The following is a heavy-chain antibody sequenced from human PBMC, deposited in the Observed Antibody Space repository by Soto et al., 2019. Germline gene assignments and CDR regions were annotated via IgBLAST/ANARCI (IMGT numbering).Heavy chain of an antibody. CDR3: ARARSFGRAAPLSWFDP. Sequence: QVQLVQSGAEVKKPGASVKVSCKASGYTFTSYGISWVRQAPGQGLEWMGWISAYNGNTNYAQKLQGRVTMTTDTSTSTAYMGLRGLRSDDTAVYYCARARSFGRAAPLSWFDPWGQGTLVTVSS. CDR1: GYTFTSYG. CDR2: ISAYNGNT. V-gene: IGHV1-18*01. D-gene: IGHD2-15*01. J-gene: IGHJ5*02.